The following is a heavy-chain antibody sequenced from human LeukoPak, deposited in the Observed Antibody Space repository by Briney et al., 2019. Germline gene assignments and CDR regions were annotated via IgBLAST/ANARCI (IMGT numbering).Heavy chain of an antibody. CDR3: AHRRGYYDSTGYYSGHFDY. D-gene: IGHD3-22*01. CDR1: GFSLSTSGVG. V-gene: IGHV2-5*02. Sequence: SGPTLVKPTQTLTLTCTFSGFSLSTSGVGVGWIRQPPGKALEWLALIYWDDDKRYSPSLKSRLTITKDTSKNQVLLTMTNMDPVDTATYFCAHRRGYYDSTGYYSGHFDYWGQGTLVTVSS. CDR2: IYWDDDK. J-gene: IGHJ4*02.